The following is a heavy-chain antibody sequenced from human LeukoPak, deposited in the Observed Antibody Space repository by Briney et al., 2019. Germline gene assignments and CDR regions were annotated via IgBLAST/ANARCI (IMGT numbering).Heavy chain of an antibody. J-gene: IGHJ3*02. CDR1: GGSISGYY. Sequence: SETLSLTCTVSGGSISGYYWSWIRQPPGKGLEWIGYIYYSGSTKYNPSLRSRVTMSVDTSKNQFSLKVSSVTAADTAVYYCARGWDYYDSTGCAFDIWGQGTMVTVSS. D-gene: IGHD3-22*01. CDR3: ARGWDYYDSTGCAFDI. CDR2: IYYSGST. V-gene: IGHV4-59*01.